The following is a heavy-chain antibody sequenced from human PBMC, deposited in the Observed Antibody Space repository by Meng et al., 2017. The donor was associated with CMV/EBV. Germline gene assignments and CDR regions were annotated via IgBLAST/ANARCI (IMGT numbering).Heavy chain of an antibody. CDR1: GFTFSSYW. J-gene: IGHJ4*02. CDR2: INSDGSST. CDR3: ARDCSSTSCSPAFDY. D-gene: IGHD2-2*01. V-gene: IGHV3-74*01. Sequence: GGSLRLSCAASGFTFSSYWMHWVRQAPGKGLVWVSRINSDGSSTSYADSVKGRFTISRDNAKNTLYLQMNSLRAEDTAVYYCARDCSSTSCSPAFDYWGQGTLVTVSS.